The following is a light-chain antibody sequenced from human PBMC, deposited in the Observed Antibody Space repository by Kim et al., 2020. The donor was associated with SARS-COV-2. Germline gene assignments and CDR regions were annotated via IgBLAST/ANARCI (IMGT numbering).Light chain of an antibody. CDR1: SLVGKS. J-gene: IGLJ2*01. CDR3: QVWDTSTEHIL. V-gene: IGLV3-21*04. Sequence: PVKTARVTCGGTSLVGKSVYWYPQRPGQAHVLVIYYDADRPSGIPERFSGSNSGNTATLTISGVEAGDAADYYCQVWDTSTEHILFGGGTQLTVL. CDR2: YDA.